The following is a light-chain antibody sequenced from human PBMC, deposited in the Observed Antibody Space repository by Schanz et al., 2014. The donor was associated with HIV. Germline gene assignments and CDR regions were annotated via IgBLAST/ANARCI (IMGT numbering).Light chain of an antibody. J-gene: IGLJ2*01. CDR3: QSYDSSLSAL. V-gene: IGLV2-14*03. Sequence: QSALTQPASVSGSPGQSITISCTGTSSDIGTFNYVSWYQQHPGKAPKLIIYDVSNRPSGVPDRFSGSKSGTSASLAITGLQAEDEADYYCQSYDSSLSALFGGGTKLTVL. CDR1: SSDIGTFNY. CDR2: DVS.